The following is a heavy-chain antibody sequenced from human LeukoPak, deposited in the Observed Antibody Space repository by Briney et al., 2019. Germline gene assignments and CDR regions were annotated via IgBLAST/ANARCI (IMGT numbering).Heavy chain of an antibody. CDR2: INGDGRNI. J-gene: IGHJ6*02. CDR3: TRDLMDYDVSTGLHHYYMDV. D-gene: IGHD3-9*01. Sequence: PGRSLRLSCVASGFTFSSYWMHWVRQDPRKGLVWVSRINGDGRNINYADSVRGRFTISRDNAKNTLDLQMNTLRVEDTAVYYCTRDLMDYDVSTGLHHYYMDVWGQGTTVTVSS. V-gene: IGHV3-74*01. CDR1: GFTFSSYW.